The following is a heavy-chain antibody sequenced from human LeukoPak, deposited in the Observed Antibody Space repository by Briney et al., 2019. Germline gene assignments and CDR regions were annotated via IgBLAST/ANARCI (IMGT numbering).Heavy chain of an antibody. J-gene: IGHJ4*02. Sequence: PSETLSLTCTVSGGSISSSSYYWGWIRQPPGKGLEWIGSIYYSGSTYYNPSLKSRVTISIDKSKNQFSLKVSSVTAADTAVYYCARANNGDVDYWGQGTLVTVSS. CDR1: GGSISSSSYY. V-gene: IGHV4-39*07. CDR2: IYYSGST. D-gene: IGHD4-17*01. CDR3: ARANNGDVDY.